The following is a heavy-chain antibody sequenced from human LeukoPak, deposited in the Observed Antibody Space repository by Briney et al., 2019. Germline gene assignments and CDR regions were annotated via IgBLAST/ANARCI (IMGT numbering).Heavy chain of an antibody. J-gene: IGHJ4*02. Sequence: GGSLRLSCAASGFTFSRYSMNWVRQAPGKGLEWVSSISSSSSYYADSVKGRFTISRDNAKNSLYLQMNSLRAEDTAVYYCARVGRAYSYGYWGQGTLVTVSS. D-gene: IGHD5-18*01. CDR2: ISSSSS. CDR3: ARVGRAYSYGY. CDR1: GFTFSRYS. V-gene: IGHV3-21*01.